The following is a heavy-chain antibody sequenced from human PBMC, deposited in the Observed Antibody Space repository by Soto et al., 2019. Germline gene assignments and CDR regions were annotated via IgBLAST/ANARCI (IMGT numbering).Heavy chain of an antibody. J-gene: IGHJ3*02. CDR2: VIPIIGEG. Sequence: QVQLVQSGAEVKEPGSSVKVSCKVSGGTFSSQTINWVRQVPGQGLEWMGSVIPIIGEGKYAQSFLGRVTIPADRPTSTAYRELGSLRSEETALYYCARPAVNDLDADSSAFDIWGQGTMVTVSS. V-gene: IGHV1-69*02. D-gene: IGHD1-1*01. CDR3: ARPAVNDLDADSSAFDI. CDR1: GGTFSSQT.